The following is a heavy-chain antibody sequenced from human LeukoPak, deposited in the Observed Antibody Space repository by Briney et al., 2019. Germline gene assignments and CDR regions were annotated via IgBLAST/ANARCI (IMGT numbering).Heavy chain of an antibody. D-gene: IGHD3-22*01. Sequence: SETLSLTCTVSGSGYSISGGFYWGWIRQPPGKGLEWIGSIYHTGSTYYNPSLKSRATISVDTSKNQFPLKLKFVTAADTAVYYCAGQFDSSGSYFYWGQGTLVTVSS. V-gene: IGHV4-38-2*02. CDR2: IYHTGST. J-gene: IGHJ4*02. CDR1: GSGYSISGGFY. CDR3: AGQFDSSGSYFY.